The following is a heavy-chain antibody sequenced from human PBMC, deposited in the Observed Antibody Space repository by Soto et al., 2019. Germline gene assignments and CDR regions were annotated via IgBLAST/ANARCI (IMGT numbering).Heavy chain of an antibody. Sequence: SETLSLTCTVSGGSISSYSWSWIRQPPGKGLEWIGYMYNSGSTDYNPSLKSRVTISVDTSKNQFSLKLTSVTAADTAVYYCARAPWGMVFAPDYWGQGTLVTVSS. D-gene: IGHD2-8*01. CDR2: MYNSGST. V-gene: IGHV4-59*01. CDR3: ARAPWGMVFAPDY. J-gene: IGHJ4*02. CDR1: GGSISSYS.